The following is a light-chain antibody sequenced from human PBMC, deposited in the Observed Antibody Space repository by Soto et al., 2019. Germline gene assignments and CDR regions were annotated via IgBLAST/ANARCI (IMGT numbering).Light chain of an antibody. J-gene: IGKJ4*01. V-gene: IGKV1-12*01. CDR1: QGISSW. CDR2: AAS. Sequence: DIQMPQSPSSVSASVGDRVTITCRASQGISSWLACYQQKPWKAPKLLIYAASSLQTGVPSRFSGSVSGTDFPLTISSLQPDDFATYYCQQATSFQFPFGGGTKVEIK. CDR3: QQATSFQFP.